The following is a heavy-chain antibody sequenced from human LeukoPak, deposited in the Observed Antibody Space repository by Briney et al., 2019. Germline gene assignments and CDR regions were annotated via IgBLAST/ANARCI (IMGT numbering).Heavy chain of an antibody. CDR2: IYYSGST. V-gene: IGHV4-59*01. J-gene: IGHJ6*03. CDR3: ARDRLVGATFYYYYYMDV. CDR1: GGSISSYY. Sequence: SETLSLTCTVSGGSISSYYWSWIRQPPGKGLEWIEYIYYSGSTNYNPSLKSRVTISVDTSKNQFSLKLSSVTAADTAVYYCARDRLVGATFYYYYYMDVWGKGTTVTVSS. D-gene: IGHD1-26*01.